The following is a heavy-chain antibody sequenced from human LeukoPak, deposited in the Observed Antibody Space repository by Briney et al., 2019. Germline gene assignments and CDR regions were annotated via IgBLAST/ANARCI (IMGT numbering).Heavy chain of an antibody. D-gene: IGHD5-18*01. CDR1: GYTFTGYY. CDR3: AREGYSYGMVYSYYGMDV. Sequence: ASVKVSCKASGYTFTGYYMHWVREAPGQGLEWMGWINPNSGGTNYAQKFQGRVTMTRDTSISTAYTELSRLRSDDTAVYYCAREGYSYGMVYSYYGMDVWGQGTTVTVSS. CDR2: INPNSGGT. V-gene: IGHV1-2*02. J-gene: IGHJ6*02.